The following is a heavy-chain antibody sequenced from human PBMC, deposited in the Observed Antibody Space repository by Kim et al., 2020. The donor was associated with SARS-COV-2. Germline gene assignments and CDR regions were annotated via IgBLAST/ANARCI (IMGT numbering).Heavy chain of an antibody. Sequence: GGSLRLSCAASGFTFSSYDMHWVRQATGKGLEWVSAIGTAGDTYYPGSVKGRFTISRENAKNSLYLQMNSLRAGDTAVYYCARGYSSSWYWVFDIWGQGIMVTVSS. CDR1: GFTFSSYD. D-gene: IGHD6-13*01. CDR3: ARGYSSSWYWVFDI. CDR2: IGTAGDT. V-gene: IGHV3-13*01. J-gene: IGHJ3*02.